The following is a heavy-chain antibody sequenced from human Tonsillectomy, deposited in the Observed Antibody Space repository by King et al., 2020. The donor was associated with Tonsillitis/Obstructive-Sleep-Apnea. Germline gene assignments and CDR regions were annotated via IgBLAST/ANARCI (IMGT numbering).Heavy chain of an antibody. V-gene: IGHV3-74*01. CDR2: INSDGSST. D-gene: IGHD2-2*01. CDR1: GFTFSSYW. Sequence: VQLVESGGGLVQPGGSLRLSCAASGFTFSSYWMHWVRHAPGKGLVWVSRINSDGSSTSYADSVKGRFTISRDNAKNTLYLQMNSLRAEDTAVYYCARDGAGDCSSTSCFGVGYYYMDVWGKGTTVTVSS. CDR3: ARDGAGDCSSTSCFGVGYYYMDV. J-gene: IGHJ6*03.